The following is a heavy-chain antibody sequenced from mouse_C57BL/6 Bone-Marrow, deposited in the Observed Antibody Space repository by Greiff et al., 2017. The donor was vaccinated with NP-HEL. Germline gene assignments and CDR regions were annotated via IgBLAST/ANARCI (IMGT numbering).Heavy chain of an antibody. CDR1: GYTFTSYT. CDR3: ARKAYYSNYYFDY. CDR2: INPSSGYT. J-gene: IGHJ2*01. V-gene: IGHV1-4*01. Sequence: VKLMESGAELARPGASVKMSCKASGYTFTSYTMHWVKQRPGQGLEWIGYINPSSGYTKYNQKFKDKATLTADKSSSTAYMHLSSLTSEDSAVYYCARKAYYSNYYFDYWGQGTTLTVSS. D-gene: IGHD2-5*01.